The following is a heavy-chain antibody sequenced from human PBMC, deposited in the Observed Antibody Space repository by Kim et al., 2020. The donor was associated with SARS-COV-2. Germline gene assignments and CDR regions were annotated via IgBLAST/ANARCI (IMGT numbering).Heavy chain of an antibody. V-gene: IGHV1-18*01. Sequence: ASVKVSCKASGYTFTSYGISWVRQAPGQGLEWMGWISAYNGNTNYAQKLQGRVTMTTDTSTSTAYMELRSLRSDDTAVYYCARGGGRCSSTSCYGDGMDVWGQGTTVTVSS. CDR2: ISAYNGNT. J-gene: IGHJ6*02. D-gene: IGHD2-2*01. CDR1: GYTFTSYG. CDR3: ARGGGRCSSTSCYGDGMDV.